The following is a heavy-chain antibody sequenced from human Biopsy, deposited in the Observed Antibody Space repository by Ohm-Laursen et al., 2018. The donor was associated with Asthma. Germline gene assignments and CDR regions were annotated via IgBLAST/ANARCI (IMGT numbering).Heavy chain of an antibody. J-gene: IGHJ4*02. V-gene: IGHV4-39*01. D-gene: IGHD5-12*01. CDR2: THYSRST. Sequence: GTLSLTCSVSGAYIGTPDYHWSWIRQSPGKGPEWIGTTHYSRSTFYKPSLRSRVTMSLDTSTNQFSLRLRSVTATDTAVYYCASPVNRAFGGYEWAAVFDYWGQGILVTVPS. CDR1: GAYIGTPDYH. CDR3: ASPVNRAFGGYEWAAVFDY.